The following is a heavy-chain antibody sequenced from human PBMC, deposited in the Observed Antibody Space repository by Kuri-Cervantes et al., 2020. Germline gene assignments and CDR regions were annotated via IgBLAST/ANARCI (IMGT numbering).Heavy chain of an antibody. CDR1: GGTFSSYA. D-gene: IGHD2-15*01. J-gene: IGHJ3*02. CDR2: IIPIFGTA. V-gene: IGHV1-69*06. CDR3: ATVRPEPVVVVALDAFDI. Sequence: SVKVSCKASGGTFSSYAISWVRQAPGQGLEWMGGIIPIFGTANYAQKFQGRVTMTEDKSTDTAYMELSSLRSEDTAVYYCATVRPEPVVVVALDAFDIWGQGTMVTVSS.